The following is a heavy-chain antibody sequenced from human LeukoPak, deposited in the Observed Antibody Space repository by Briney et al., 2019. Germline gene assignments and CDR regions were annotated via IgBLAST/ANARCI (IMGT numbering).Heavy chain of an antibody. CDR1: GGSISSYY. CDR2: IYYSGST. J-gene: IGHJ4*02. Sequence: SETLSLTCTVSGGSISSYYWSWIRQPPGKGLEWIGYIYYSGSTNYNPSLKSRVTISVDTSKNQFSLKLSSVTAADTAVYYCARDTEWLRLLSAFDYWGQGTLVTVSS. CDR3: ARDTEWLRLLSAFDY. D-gene: IGHD5-12*01. V-gene: IGHV4-59*01.